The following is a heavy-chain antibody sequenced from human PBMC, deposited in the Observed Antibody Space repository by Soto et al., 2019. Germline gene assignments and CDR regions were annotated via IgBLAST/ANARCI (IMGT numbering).Heavy chain of an antibody. CDR2: IYYGGST. J-gene: IGHJ4*02. D-gene: IGHD1-26*01. V-gene: IGHV4-59*01. CDR1: GGSISSYY. CDR3: ARVGAAYSGSYPDY. Sequence: SETLSLTCTVSGGSISSYYWSWIRQPPGKGLEWIGYIYYGGSTNYNPSLKSRVTISVDTSKNQFSLKLSSVTAADTAVYYCARVGAAYSGSYPDYWGQGTLVTVSS.